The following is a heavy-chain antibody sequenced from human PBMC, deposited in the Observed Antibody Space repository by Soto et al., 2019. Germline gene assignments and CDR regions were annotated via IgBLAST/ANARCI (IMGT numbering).Heavy chain of an antibody. CDR3: ARTVLGPDLLADSFVDYYYYMDV. Sequence: SETLSLTCAVSGGSISSYYWSWIRQPPGKGLEWIGEINYTGSTSYNPSLKRRVTFSADSSRGQFSLRLNSVTAADTAVYYCARTVLGPDLLADSFVDYYYYMDVWGQGTTVTVSS. J-gene: IGHJ6*03. CDR2: INYTGST. D-gene: IGHD3-9*01. CDR1: GGSISSYY. V-gene: IGHV4-59*08.